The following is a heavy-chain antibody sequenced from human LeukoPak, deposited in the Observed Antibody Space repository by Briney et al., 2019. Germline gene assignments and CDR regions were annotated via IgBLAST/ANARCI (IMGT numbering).Heavy chain of an antibody. V-gene: IGHV4-59*01. CDR1: GGSISSYY. D-gene: IGHD6-13*01. CDR2: IYYTGST. J-gene: IGHJ4*02. Sequence: SETLSLTCTVSGGSISSYYWSWIRQPPGKGLEWIVYIYYTGSTNYNPSLKSRVTMSVDTSKNQFSLKLSSVTAADTAVYYCARGQQLVQYYFDYWGQGTLVTVSS. CDR3: ARGQQLVQYYFDY.